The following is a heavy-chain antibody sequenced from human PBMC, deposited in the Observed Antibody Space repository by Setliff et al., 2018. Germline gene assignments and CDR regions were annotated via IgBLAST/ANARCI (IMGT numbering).Heavy chain of an antibody. J-gene: IGHJ4*02. Sequence: SETLSLTCTVSGYPISRGFYWGWIRQSPGKGLEWIGSVYHSDSSYQNPSLRSRIAVSVDTSKNQFSLRLNSVTAADTAVYFCARAAARAEYSDTSAYLPFDFWGLGTLVTVSS. V-gene: IGHV4-38-2*02. CDR1: GYPISRGFY. D-gene: IGHD3-16*01. CDR2: VYHSDSS. CDR3: ARAAARAEYSDTSAYLPFDF.